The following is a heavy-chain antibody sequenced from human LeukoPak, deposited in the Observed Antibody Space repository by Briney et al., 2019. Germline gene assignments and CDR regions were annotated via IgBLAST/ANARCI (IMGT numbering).Heavy chain of an antibody. CDR2: IYYSWST. D-gene: IGHD5-12*01. CDR3: ARDGYSGYDALDY. Sequence: SETLSLTCTVSGGSISSYYWSWIRQPPGKGLAWIGYIYYSWSTNYNPSLKSRVTISVDTSKNQFSLKLSSVTAADTAVYYCARDGYSGYDALDYWGQGTLVTVSS. V-gene: IGHV4-59*01. CDR1: GGSISSYY. J-gene: IGHJ4*02.